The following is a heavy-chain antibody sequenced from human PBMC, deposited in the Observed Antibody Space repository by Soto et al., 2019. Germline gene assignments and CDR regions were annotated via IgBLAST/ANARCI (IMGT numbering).Heavy chain of an antibody. Sequence: QVHLVQSGAEVKKPGASVKVSCKGSGYGFPTYSITWVRQAPGQGLEWMAWISAHNGNTNYAQKLQGRVTVTRDTSTSTAYMELRSLRSDDTAVYYCARGRYGDYWGQGALVTVSS. J-gene: IGHJ4*02. CDR1: GYGFPTYS. CDR2: ISAHNGNT. D-gene: IGHD1-1*01. V-gene: IGHV1-18*01. CDR3: ARGRYGDY.